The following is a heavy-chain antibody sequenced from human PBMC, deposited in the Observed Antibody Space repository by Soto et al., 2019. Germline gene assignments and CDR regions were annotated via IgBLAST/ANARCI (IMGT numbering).Heavy chain of an antibody. Sequence: QVQLVQSGAEVEKPGSSVKVSCKASGGTFSRYTISWVRQAPGQGLEWMGGIIPLFGTPDYAPKFQGRVTITADESTSTAYMELSSLRSEDTAVYYCTRERYVGYCTTTSCPKPFYYFGMDVWGQGTTVTVSS. CDR1: GGTFSRYT. CDR2: IIPLFGTP. J-gene: IGHJ6*02. D-gene: IGHD2-8*01. V-gene: IGHV1-69*01. CDR3: TRERYVGYCTTTSCPKPFYYFGMDV.